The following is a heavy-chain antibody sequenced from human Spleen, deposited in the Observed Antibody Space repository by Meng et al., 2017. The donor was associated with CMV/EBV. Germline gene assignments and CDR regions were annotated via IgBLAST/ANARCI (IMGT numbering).Heavy chain of an antibody. CDR2: INPHSGGT. CDR3: ARDGSGSYFGWFDP. V-gene: IGHV1-2*02. D-gene: IGHD3-10*01. Sequence: ASGSPFPGYYIPWVRQAPGQGLEWMGWINPHSGGTTYAQKFQGRVTMTRDTSITTGYMELRRLRSDDTAVYYCARDGSGSYFGWFDPWGQGTLVTVSS. CDR1: GSPFPGYY. J-gene: IGHJ5*02.